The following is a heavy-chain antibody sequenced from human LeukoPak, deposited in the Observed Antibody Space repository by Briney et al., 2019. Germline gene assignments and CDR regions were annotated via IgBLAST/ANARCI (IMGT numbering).Heavy chain of an antibody. J-gene: IGHJ4*02. D-gene: IGHD5-24*01. CDR2: ISSSSSYI. CDR1: GFHFSSYS. V-gene: IGHV3-21*01. CDR3: ARGDNLAVTYGYNWLFGY. Sequence: PGGSLRLSCAASGFHFSSYSMNWVRQAPAKGLEWVSSISSSSSYIYYADSVKGRFTISRDNAKNSLYLQMNSLRAEDTAVYYCARGDNLAVTYGYNWLFGYWGQGTLVTVSS.